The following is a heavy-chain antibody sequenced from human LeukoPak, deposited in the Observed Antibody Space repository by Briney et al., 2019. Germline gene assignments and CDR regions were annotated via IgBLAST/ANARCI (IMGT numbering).Heavy chain of an antibody. J-gene: IGHJ4*02. CDR3: AKGPETIFYFGY. Sequence: GSLRLSCAASGVTGSSNYISWVRPAPGEGLEWVSVIYSGGSTYYADSVKGRFTISRDNSKNTLYLQMNSLRAEDTAVYYCAKGPETIFYFGYWGQGTLVTVSS. V-gene: IGHV3-53*05. CDR1: GVTGSSNY. D-gene: IGHD1-14*01. CDR2: IYSGGST.